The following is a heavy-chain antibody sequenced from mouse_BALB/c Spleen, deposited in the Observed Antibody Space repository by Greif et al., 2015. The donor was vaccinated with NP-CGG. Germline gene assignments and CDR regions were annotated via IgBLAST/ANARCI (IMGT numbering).Heavy chain of an antibody. D-gene: IGHD1-1*01. Sequence: QVQLKQSGPGLVQPSQSLSITCTVSGFSLTSYGVHWVRQSPGKGLEWLGVIWSGGSTDYNAAFISRLSISKDNSKSQVFFKMNSLQANDTAIYYCARTPLFYGSSSYYFDYWGQGTTLTVSS. V-gene: IGHV2-2*02. CDR3: ARTPLFYGSSSYYFDY. J-gene: IGHJ2*01. CDR2: IWSGGST. CDR1: GFSLTSYG.